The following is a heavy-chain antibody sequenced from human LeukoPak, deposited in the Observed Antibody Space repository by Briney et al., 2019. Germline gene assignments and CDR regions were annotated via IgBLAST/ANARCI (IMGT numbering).Heavy chain of an antibody. CDR3: ARDVQVGASGLYYYYYMDV. Sequence: ASVTVSCKASGYTFTSYGISWVRQAPGQGLEWMGWISAYNGNTNYAQKLQGRVTMTTDTSTSTAYMELRSLRSDDTAVYYCARDVQVGASGLYYYYYMDVWGKGTTVTVSS. V-gene: IGHV1-18*01. D-gene: IGHD1-26*01. J-gene: IGHJ6*03. CDR2: ISAYNGNT. CDR1: GYTFTSYG.